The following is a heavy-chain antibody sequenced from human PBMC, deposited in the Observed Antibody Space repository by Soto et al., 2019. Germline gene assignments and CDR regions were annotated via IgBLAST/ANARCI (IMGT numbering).Heavy chain of an antibody. V-gene: IGHV1-69*01. CDR2: IIPIFGTA. D-gene: IGHD6-13*01. Sequence: QVQLVQSGAEVKKPGSSVKVSCKASGGTFSSYAISRVRQAPGQGLEWMGGIIPIFGTANYAQKFQGRVTITADESTSKAYMELRSLRSEDTAVYYCARLGTPYYSSSWGNWFDPWGQGTLVTVSS. CDR1: GGTFSSYA. J-gene: IGHJ5*02. CDR3: ARLGTPYYSSSWGNWFDP.